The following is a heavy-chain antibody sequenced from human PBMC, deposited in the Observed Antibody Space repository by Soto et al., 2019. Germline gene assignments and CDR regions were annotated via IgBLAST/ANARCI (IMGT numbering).Heavy chain of an antibody. J-gene: IGHJ3*01. CDR2: IFYSGST. CDR1: GGSISNGY. D-gene: IGHD3-16*01. Sequence: QVQLQESGPGLVKPSETLSLTCTVSGGSISNGYWSWIRQPPGKGLEWIGYIFYSGSTNYNPSLKSRVTISEHTSKNQFSLKLSSVTAADTAVYYCARGGGFYDDAFDVWGQGTMVTVSS. V-gene: IGHV4-59*01. CDR3: ARGGGFYDDAFDV.